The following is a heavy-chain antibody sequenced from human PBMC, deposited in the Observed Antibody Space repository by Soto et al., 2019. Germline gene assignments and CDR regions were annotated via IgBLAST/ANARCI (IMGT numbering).Heavy chain of an antibody. CDR1: GGSISSYY. J-gene: IGHJ5*02. V-gene: IGHV4-59*01. CDR3: ARLYEYCSGGSCSRFDVGFDP. D-gene: IGHD2-15*01. CDR2: IYYSGST. Sequence: PSETLSLTCTVSGGSISSYYWSWIRQPPGKGLEWIGYIYYSGSTNYNPSLRSRVTISVDTSKNQFSLKLSSVTAADTAVYYCARLYEYCSGGSCSRFDVGFDPWGQGTLVTVSS.